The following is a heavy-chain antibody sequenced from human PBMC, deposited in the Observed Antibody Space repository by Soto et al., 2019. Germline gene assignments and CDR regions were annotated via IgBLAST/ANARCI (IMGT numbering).Heavy chain of an antibody. CDR1: GFTFGNFA. V-gene: IGHV3-30*18. CDR3: AKGRSDYYALNSCFYIDV. D-gene: IGHD3-3*01. CDR2: ISGNGRTK. Sequence: QVQVVGAGGGVVQPGKYLRLSCAASGFTFGNFAMHWARQGPGEGLEWVAVISGNGRTKYYGDSVKGRFTTSRDNFKNMVPLQMNSVSGEDTVVYFCAKGRSDYYALNSCFYIDVWGKGTTVAVSS. J-gene: IGHJ6*03.